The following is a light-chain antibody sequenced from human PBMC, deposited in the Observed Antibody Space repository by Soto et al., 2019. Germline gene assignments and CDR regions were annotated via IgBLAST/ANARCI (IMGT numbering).Light chain of an antibody. Sequence: SYELTQPPSVSVSPGQTVSITCSGDKLGDKYACWYQQKPGQSPVLVIYQDSKRPSGIPERFSGSNSGNTATLTISGTQAMDEADYYCQAWDSIHVVFGGGTKLTVL. CDR3: QAWDSIHVV. V-gene: IGLV3-1*01. CDR1: KLGDKY. CDR2: QDS. J-gene: IGLJ2*01.